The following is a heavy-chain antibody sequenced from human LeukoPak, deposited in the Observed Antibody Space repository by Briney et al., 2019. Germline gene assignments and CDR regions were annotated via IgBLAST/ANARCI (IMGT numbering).Heavy chain of an antibody. V-gene: IGHV4-39*01. CDR3: ARHEGYCSGGSCYSVRWFDP. Sequence: SETLSLTCTVSGGSISSTSSYWGWIRQPPGKGLGWIGFIFYRGTTYYNPSLQSRVTISVDTSKNQFSLKLTSLTATDTSVYYCARHEGYCSGGSCYSVRWFDPWGQGTLVTVSS. CDR2: IFYRGTT. CDR1: GGSISSTSSY. J-gene: IGHJ5*02. D-gene: IGHD2-15*01.